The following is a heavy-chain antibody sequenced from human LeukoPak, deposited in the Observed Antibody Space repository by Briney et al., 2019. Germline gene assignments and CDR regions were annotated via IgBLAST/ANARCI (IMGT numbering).Heavy chain of an antibody. J-gene: IGHJ6*02. CDR1: GYTLTELS. Sequence: ASVKVSCKVSGYTLTELSMHWVRQAPGKGLEWMGGFDPEDGGTIYAQKFQGRVTMTEDTSTDTAYMELSSLRSEDTAVYYCATDWRGYSSGDYYYYGMDVWGQGTTVTVSS. D-gene: IGHD5-18*01. V-gene: IGHV1-24*01. CDR3: ATDWRGYSSGDYYYYGMDV. CDR2: FDPEDGGT.